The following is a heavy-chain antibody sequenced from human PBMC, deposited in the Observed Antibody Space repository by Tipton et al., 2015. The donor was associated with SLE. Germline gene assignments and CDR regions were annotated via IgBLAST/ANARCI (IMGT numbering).Heavy chain of an antibody. V-gene: IGHV3-30*02. J-gene: IGHJ4*02. CDR1: GFTYSGYA. CDR2: VRADGSNK. CDR3: AGGTGAYFDH. D-gene: IGHD3-16*01. Sequence: SGFTYSGYAMHWVRQAPGKGLEWVAFVRADGSNKDYADSVKGRFTISRDNSKNTLYLQMNRLRVEDTAVYYCAGGTGAYFDHWGQGTLVTVSP.